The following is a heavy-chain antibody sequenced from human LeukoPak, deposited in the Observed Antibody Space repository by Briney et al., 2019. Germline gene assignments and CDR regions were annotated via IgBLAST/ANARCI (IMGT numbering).Heavy chain of an antibody. CDR1: GSTFSSYA. Sequence: GGSLRLSCAASGSTFSSYAMTWVRQAPGKGLEWVSSISSSGGSTYYADSVRGRFTISRDNSKNTLYLQMNSLRAEDTAIYYCAKDLVTGSLDYWGQGTLVTVSS. CDR2: ISSSGGST. CDR3: AKDLVTGSLDY. J-gene: IGHJ4*02. D-gene: IGHD3-10*01. V-gene: IGHV3-23*01.